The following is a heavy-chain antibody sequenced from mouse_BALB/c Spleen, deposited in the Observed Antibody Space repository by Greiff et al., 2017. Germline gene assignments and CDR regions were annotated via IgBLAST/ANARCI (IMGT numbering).Heavy chain of an antibody. CDR2: IWGDGST. D-gene: IGHD1-1*01. V-gene: IGHV2-6-7*01. Sequence: VQLKESGPGLVAPSQSLSITCTVSGFSLTGYGVNWVRQPPGKGLEWLGMIWGDGSTDYNSALKSRLSISKDNSKSQVFLKMNSLQTDDTARYYCARDLGYGSSYDAMDYWGQGTSVTVSS. J-gene: IGHJ4*01. CDR1: GFSLTGYG. CDR3: ARDLGYGSSYDAMDY.